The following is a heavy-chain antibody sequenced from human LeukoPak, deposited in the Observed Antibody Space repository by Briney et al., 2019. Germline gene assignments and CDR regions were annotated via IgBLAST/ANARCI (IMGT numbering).Heavy chain of an antibody. Sequence: SETLSLPCTVSGGSISSSSYYWGRIRQPPGKGLQWIGSIYYSGSTYYNPSLKSRVTISVDKSKIQFSLKLSTVTAADTAVYYCARLHLSYYGMDVWGQGTTVTVSS. CDR2: IYYSGST. CDR3: ARLHLSYYGMDV. CDR1: GGSISSSSYY. J-gene: IGHJ6*02. V-gene: IGHV4-39*01.